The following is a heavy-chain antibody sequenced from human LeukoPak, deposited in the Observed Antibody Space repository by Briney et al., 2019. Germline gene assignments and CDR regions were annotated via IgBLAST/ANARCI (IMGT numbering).Heavy chain of an antibody. CDR3: ARAPITSPFYFDY. J-gene: IGHJ4*02. CDR1: GFAFDEHD. CDR2: INWSGGST. V-gene: IGHV3-20*04. D-gene: IGHD2-2*01. Sequence: GGSLRLSCTASGFAFDEHDMTWVRQVPGKGLEWVSGINWSGGSTGYTDPFRGRFTISRDNAKNSLYLQMDSLRAEDTALYYCARAPITSPFYFDYWGQGTLVTVSS.